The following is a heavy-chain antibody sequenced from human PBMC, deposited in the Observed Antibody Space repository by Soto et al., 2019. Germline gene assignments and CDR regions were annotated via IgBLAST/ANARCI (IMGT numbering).Heavy chain of an antibody. J-gene: IGHJ5*02. Sequence: SETVSLTCAVSGWSFSGYYWSWVRQPPGKGLEWIGEIDHSGSPNYSPSLKSRVTISVDTSKNQFSLDLSSVTAADTAVYFCARGPMRAWFDPWGQGTVVTVSS. V-gene: IGHV4-34*01. CDR3: ARGPMRAWFDP. CDR2: IDHSGSP. CDR1: GWSFSGYY.